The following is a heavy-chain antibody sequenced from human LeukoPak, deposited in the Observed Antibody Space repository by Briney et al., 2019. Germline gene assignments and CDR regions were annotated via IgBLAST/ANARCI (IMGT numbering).Heavy chain of an antibody. CDR3: ARSKGFDY. V-gene: IGHV1-2*02. J-gene: IGHJ4*02. CDR1: GYTFTGSY. CDR2: INPKSGGT. D-gene: IGHD5/OR15-5a*01. Sequence: ASVKVSCKSSGYTFTGSYMYWVRQAPGQGLEWMGWINPKSGGTNYAQNFQGRVTMTSDTSIGTAYMELSSLKSDDTAMYYCARSKGFDYWGQGTLVTVSS.